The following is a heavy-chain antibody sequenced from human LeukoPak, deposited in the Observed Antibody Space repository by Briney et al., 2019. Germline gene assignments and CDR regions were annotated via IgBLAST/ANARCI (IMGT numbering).Heavy chain of an antibody. CDR3: TSRYCSSTSCYDY. CDR2: IRSKANSYAT. D-gene: IGHD2-2*01. J-gene: IGHJ4*02. Sequence: GGSLRLSCAASGFTFSGSAMHWVRQASGKGLEWVGRIRSKANSYATAYAASVKGRFTISRDDSKNTAYLQVNSLKTEDTAVYYCTSRYCSSTSCYDYWGQGTLVTVSS. CDR1: GFTFSGSA. V-gene: IGHV3-73*01.